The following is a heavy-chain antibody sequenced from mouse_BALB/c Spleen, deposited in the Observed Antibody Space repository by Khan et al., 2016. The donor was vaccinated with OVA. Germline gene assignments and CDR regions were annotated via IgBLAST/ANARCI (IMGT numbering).Heavy chain of an antibody. CDR1: GYSITSGYN. V-gene: IGHV3-6*02. Sequence: EVQLVESGPGLVKPSQSLSLTCSVTGYSITSGYNWNWIRQFPGNKLEWMGYISYDGSNNYNPSLKNRISITRDTSKNQVFLKLNSVTTEDTATDYCARDYFGNGYFDYWGQGTTLTVSS. J-gene: IGHJ2*01. CDR2: ISYDGSN. D-gene: IGHD1-1*01. CDR3: ARDYFGNGYFDY.